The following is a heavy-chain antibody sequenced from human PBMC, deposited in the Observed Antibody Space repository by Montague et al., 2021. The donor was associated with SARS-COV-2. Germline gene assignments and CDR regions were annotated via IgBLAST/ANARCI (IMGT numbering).Heavy chain of an antibody. J-gene: IGHJ4*02. V-gene: IGHV4-4*07. CDR2: VTTSGTT. Sequence: SENLSLTCAVSGGSITGFSWSWVRQPAGKGLELIGRVTTSGTTNYSPSLTSRVTMSVDKSKNQFSLNLNSVTAADTDIYYCASTPTRPFSLDSWGQGTLVTVSS. CDR3: ASTPTRPFSLDS. D-gene: IGHD6-6*01. CDR1: GGSITGFS.